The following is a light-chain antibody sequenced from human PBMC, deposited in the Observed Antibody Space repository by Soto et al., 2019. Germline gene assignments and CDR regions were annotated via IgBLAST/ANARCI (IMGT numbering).Light chain of an antibody. J-gene: IGKJ1*01. V-gene: IGKV1-5*03. CDR2: GAS. CDR3: QHYNSYPWT. Sequence: IQMTQSPSTLSASVGDRVTITCRASQNIDRWLAWYQQKPGKAPNLLIYGASSLESGVPSRFSGSGSGTEFTLTISSLRPDDFATYYFQHYNSYPWTFGQGTKVEIK. CDR1: QNIDRW.